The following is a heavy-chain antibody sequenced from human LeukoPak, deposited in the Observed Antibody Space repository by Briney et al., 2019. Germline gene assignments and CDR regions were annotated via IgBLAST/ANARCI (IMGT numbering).Heavy chain of an antibody. CDR1: GGSISSYY. CDR2: IYYSGST. J-gene: IGHJ5*02. CDR3: ARVPAFGGANWFDP. D-gene: IGHD3-16*01. Sequence: PSETLSLTCTVSGGSISSYYWSWIRQPPGKGLEWIGYIYYSGSTNYNPSLKSRVTISVDTSKNQFSLKLSSVTAADTAVYYCARVPAFGGANWFDPWGQGTLVTVSS. V-gene: IGHV4-59*01.